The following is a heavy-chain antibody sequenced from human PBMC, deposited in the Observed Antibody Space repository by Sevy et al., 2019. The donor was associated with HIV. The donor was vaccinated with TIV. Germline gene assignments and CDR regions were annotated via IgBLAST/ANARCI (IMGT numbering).Heavy chain of an antibody. D-gene: IGHD3-16*02. CDR1: GYSFNMYG. CDR3: AGHRPQGVVIIPGSGYHYGADF. J-gene: IGHJ6*02. CDR2: ISAYTGDT. V-gene: IGHV1-18*01. Sequence: ASVKVSCKTSGYSFNMYGISWVRQAPGQGLEWMGWISAYTGDTDYRQMFRGRVTMPTDGSTNTAYVELRRLPSDETAVYCGAGHRPQGVVIIPGSGYHYGADFWGQGTMVTVSS.